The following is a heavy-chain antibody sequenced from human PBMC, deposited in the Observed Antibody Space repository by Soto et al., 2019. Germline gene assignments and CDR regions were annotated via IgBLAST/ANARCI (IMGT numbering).Heavy chain of an antibody. CDR2: IYYSGST. J-gene: IGHJ5*02. CDR1: GGSISSYY. V-gene: IGHV4-59*01. Sequence: PSETLSLTCTVSGGSISSYYWSWIRKPPGKGLEWIGYIYYSGSTNYNPSLKSRVTISVDTSKNQFSLKLSSVTAADTAVYYCARPHGGSSGWDNWFDPWGQGTLVTVSS. CDR3: ARPHGGSSGWDNWFDP. D-gene: IGHD6-25*01.